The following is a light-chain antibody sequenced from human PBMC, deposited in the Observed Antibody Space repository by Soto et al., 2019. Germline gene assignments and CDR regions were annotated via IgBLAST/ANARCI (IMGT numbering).Light chain of an antibody. CDR3: QQYDSGST. V-gene: IGKV1-5*03. CDR2: KAS. Sequence: DIQMTQSPSTLSAFVGDRVTITCRASQNIRSWLAWYQQKPGKAPRLLIYKASSLESGVPSRFSGSGSGTEFTLTIGSLQPDDSATYYCQQYDSGSTFGGGTKVEIK. CDR1: QNIRSW. J-gene: IGKJ4*02.